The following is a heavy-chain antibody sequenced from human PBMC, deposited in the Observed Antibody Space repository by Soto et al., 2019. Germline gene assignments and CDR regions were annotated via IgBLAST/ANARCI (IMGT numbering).Heavy chain of an antibody. J-gene: IGHJ4*02. D-gene: IGHD3-10*01. CDR3: ARDKAPSPAAGVPLDY. CDR1: GFTFSNAW. V-gene: IGHV3-15*01. CDR2: IKSKTDGGTT. Sequence: EVQLVESGGGLVKPGGSLRLSCAASGFTFSNAWMSWVRQAPGKGLEWVGRIKSKTDGGTTDYAAPVKGRFTISRDDSKNTLYLQMNSLRAEDTAVYYCARDKAPSPAAGVPLDYWGQGTLVTVSS.